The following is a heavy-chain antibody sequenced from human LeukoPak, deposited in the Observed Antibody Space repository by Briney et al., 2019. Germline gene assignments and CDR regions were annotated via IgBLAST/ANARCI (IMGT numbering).Heavy chain of an antibody. Sequence: PGGSLRLSCAASGFTFSSYSMNWVRQAPEKGLEWVSSISSSSSYIYYADSVKGRFTISRDNAKNSLYLQMNSLRAEETAVYYGAREGCSGGSCYSDYCGQGTLVTVSS. CDR2: ISSSSSYI. CDR1: GFTFSSYS. J-gene: IGHJ4*02. V-gene: IGHV3-21*01. CDR3: AREGCSGGSCYSDY. D-gene: IGHD2-15*01.